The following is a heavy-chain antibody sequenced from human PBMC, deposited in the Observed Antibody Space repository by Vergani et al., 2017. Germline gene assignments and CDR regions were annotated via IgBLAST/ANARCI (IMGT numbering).Heavy chain of an antibody. V-gene: IGHV4-59*01. CDR2: SYYSGST. J-gene: IGHJ3*02. D-gene: IGHD3-22*01. CDR3: ALHDSSGSDAFDI. CDR1: GGSISSYY. Sequence: QLQLQESGPGLVKPSETLSLTCTVSGGSISSYYWSWIRQPPGKGLEWIGYSYYSGSTNYNPSLKSRVTISVDTSKNQFSLKLSSVTAADTAVYYCALHDSSGSDAFDIWGQGTMVTVSS.